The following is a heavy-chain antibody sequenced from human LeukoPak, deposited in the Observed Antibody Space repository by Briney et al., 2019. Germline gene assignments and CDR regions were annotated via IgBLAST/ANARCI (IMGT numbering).Heavy chain of an antibody. CDR2: INSSSGYI. CDR1: GFTFSSYS. CDR3: AREEGGKLGIDYYFHY. D-gene: IGHD7-27*01. V-gene: IGHV3-21*01. Sequence: GGSLRLSCAASGFTFSSYSMNWVRQAPGKGLEWVSSINSSSGYIYYADSVKGRFTISRDNAKNSLFLQMNNLRAEDTAVYYCAREEGGKLGIDYYFHYWGQGTLVTVSS. J-gene: IGHJ4*02.